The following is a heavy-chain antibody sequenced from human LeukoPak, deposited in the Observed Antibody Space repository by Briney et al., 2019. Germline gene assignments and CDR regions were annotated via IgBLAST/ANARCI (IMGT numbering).Heavy chain of an antibody. J-gene: IGHJ5*02. CDR3: ARDLSYYYDSSGSAGWFDP. D-gene: IGHD3-22*01. CDR2: IYTSGST. Sequence: SETPSLTCTVSGGSISSGSYYWSWIRQPAGKGLEWIGRIYTSGSTNYNPSLKSRVTISVDTSKNQFSLKLSSVTAADTAVYYCARDLSYYYDSSGSAGWFDPWGQGTLVTVSS. V-gene: IGHV4-61*02. CDR1: GGSISSGSYY.